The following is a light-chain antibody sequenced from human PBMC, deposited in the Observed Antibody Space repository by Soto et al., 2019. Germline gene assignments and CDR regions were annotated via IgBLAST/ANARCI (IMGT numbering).Light chain of an antibody. J-gene: IGKJ1*01. CDR2: SAS. CDR3: LQDYNYPQT. V-gene: IGKV1-6*01. CDR1: QLIRSD. Sequence: IQMTQSPSSLSASVGERVTITCRASQLIRSDLGWYQQKPGEVPRLLIHSASTLQSGVPSRFSGSASGTDFTLTISSLQPEDSATYYCLQDYNYPQTFGPGTKVDIK.